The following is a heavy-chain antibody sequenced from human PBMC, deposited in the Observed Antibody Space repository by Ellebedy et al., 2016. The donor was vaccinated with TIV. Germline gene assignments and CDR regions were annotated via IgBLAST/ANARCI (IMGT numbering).Heavy chain of an antibody. CDR1: GFTFTSHD. V-gene: IGHV3-13*01. CDR3: ARGARVRGIAHFFFDS. J-gene: IGHJ4*02. CDR2: IDSTGDT. Sequence: PGGSLRLSCAASGFTFTSHDMHWVRQTAGQGPEWVSGIDSTGDTYYSDSVEGRFTISREDAKNSLFLQMSSLRASDTAVYYCARGARVRGIAHFFFDSWGQGTLVTVSS. D-gene: IGHD3-10*01.